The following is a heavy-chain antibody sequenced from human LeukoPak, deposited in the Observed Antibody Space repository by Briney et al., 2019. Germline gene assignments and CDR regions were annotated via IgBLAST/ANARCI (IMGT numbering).Heavy chain of an antibody. V-gene: IGHV3-74*01. D-gene: IGHD3/OR15-3a*01. J-gene: IGHJ3*02. CDR1: GFTFSRYW. Sequence: PGGSLRLSCAASGFTFSRYWMHWVRQAPGKGLLWVSRINSDGSSTYYADSVKGRFTTSRDNAKNALHLQMNSLTAEGTAVYYCVLDLFSSFAFDIWGQGTMVTVSS. CDR2: INSDGSST. CDR3: VLDLFSSFAFDI.